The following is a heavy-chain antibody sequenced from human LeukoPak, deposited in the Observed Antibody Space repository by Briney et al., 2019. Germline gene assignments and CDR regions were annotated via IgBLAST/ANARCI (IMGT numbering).Heavy chain of an antibody. J-gene: IGHJ4*02. D-gene: IGHD4-11*01. CDR2: IAASGDS. Sequence: PGGSLRLSCAASGFAFYNYDMHWVRQTGKDLEWVSVIAASGDSYYAGSVKGRFTISRDNGNNALYLQMNSLRDGDTAVYYCARGYSYRFDYWGQGTLVTVSS. V-gene: IGHV3-13*01. CDR3: ARGYSYRFDY. CDR1: GFAFYNYD.